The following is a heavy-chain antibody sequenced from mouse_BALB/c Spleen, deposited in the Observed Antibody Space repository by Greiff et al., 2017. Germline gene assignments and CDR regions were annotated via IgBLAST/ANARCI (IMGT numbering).Heavy chain of an antibody. CDR3: ARKGDYDGHYYAMDY. J-gene: IGHJ2*01. CDR2: INPYNDGT. CDR1: GYTFTSYV. Sequence: EVQLQQSGPELVKPGASVKMSCKASGYTFTSYVMHWVKQKPGQGLEWIGYINPYNDGTKYNEKFKGKATLTSDKSSSTAYMELSSLTSEDSAVYYCARKGDYDGHYYAMDYWGQGTTLTVSS. V-gene: IGHV1-14*01. D-gene: IGHD1-1*02.